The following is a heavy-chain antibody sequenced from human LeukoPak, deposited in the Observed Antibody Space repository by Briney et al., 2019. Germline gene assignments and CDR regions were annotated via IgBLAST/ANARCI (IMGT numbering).Heavy chain of an antibody. CDR2: MSQSGST. Sequence: SQTLSLTCTVSGGSISSGGYFWTWIRQPPGKGLEWIGYMSQSGSTYYNPSLKSRVTISVDTSKSQFSLKLSSVTAADTAVYYCARRPWSQAFDYWGQGTLVTVSS. D-gene: IGHD2-8*02. CDR3: ARRPWSQAFDY. V-gene: IGHV4-30-2*01. CDR1: GGSISSGGYF. J-gene: IGHJ4*02.